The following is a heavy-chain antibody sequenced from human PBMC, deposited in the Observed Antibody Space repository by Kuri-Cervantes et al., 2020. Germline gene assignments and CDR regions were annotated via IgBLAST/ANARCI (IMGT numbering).Heavy chain of an antibody. CDR3: ARVEWELANYYYYYMDV. CDR1: GYTFTSYD. J-gene: IGHJ6*03. CDR2: MNPNSGNT. Sequence: ASVKVSCKASGYTFTSYDINWVRQATGQGLEWMGWMNPNSGNTGYAQKFQGRVTMTRNTSISTAYMELSSLRSEDTAVYYCARVEWELANYYYYYMDVWGKGTTVTNSS. D-gene: IGHD1-26*01. V-gene: IGHV1-8*02.